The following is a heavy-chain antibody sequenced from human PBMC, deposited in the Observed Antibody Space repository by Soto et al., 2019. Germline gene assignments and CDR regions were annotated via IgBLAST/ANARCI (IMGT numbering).Heavy chain of an antibody. V-gene: IGHV3-7*03. CDR1: GFTFSRYW. CDR2: IKEDGSEI. J-gene: IGHJ4*02. D-gene: IGHD4-17*01. CDR3: ARVVSGRDYGDSIDC. Sequence: PGGSLRLSCVASGFTFSRYWLTWVRQAPGKGLEWLANIKEDGSEIYYVDSAKGRFTTSRDNAKNSLYLQMNSLRAEDTAVYYCARVVSGRDYGDSIDCWGRGTLVTVSS.